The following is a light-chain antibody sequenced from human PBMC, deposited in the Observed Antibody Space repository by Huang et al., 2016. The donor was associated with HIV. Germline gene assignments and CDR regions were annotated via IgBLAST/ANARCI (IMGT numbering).Light chain of an antibody. Sequence: DIQMTQSPSSLSAYVGDRVTITCQASQDISNRLNWYRQKAGKAPELLIYDASNLETGVPLNCSGRGSGTDFTFTVSSLQPEDLATYYCQQYHNLPYTFGQGTKLDIK. J-gene: IGKJ2*01. V-gene: IGKV1-33*01. CDR2: DAS. CDR3: QQYHNLPYT. CDR1: QDISNR.